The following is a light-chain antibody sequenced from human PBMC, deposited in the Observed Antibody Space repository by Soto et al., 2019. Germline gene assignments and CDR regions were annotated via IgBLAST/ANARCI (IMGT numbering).Light chain of an antibody. CDR3: CSYAGSSWV. Sequence: QSALTQPRSVSGSPGQSVTISCTGTSSDVGGYNDVSWYQQHPGKAPKLMIYDVSKRPSGVPDRCSGSKSGNTASLTISGLQAEDEADYYCCSYAGSSWVFGGGTKLTVL. V-gene: IGLV2-11*01. J-gene: IGLJ2*01. CDR1: SSDVGGYND. CDR2: DVS.